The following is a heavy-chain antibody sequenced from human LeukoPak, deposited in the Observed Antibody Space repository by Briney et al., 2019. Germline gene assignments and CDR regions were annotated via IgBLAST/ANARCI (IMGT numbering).Heavy chain of an antibody. J-gene: IGHJ4*02. CDR2: INPNSGGT. V-gene: IGHV1-2*02. CDR3: ARMYSRSRRYYYFDY. D-gene: IGHD6-13*01. Sequence: ASVKVSCKASGYTFTGYYMHWVRQAPGQGLEWMGWINPNSGGTNYAQKFQGRVTMTRDTSISTAYMELSRLRSDDTAVYYCARMYSRSRRYYYFDYWGQGTLVTVSS. CDR1: GYTFTGYY.